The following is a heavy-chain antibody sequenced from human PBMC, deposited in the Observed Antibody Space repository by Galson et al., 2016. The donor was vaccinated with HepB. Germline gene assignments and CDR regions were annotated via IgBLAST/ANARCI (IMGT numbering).Heavy chain of an antibody. J-gene: IGHJ3*01. D-gene: IGHD3-22*01. CDR1: GGSLSANNYN. V-gene: IGHV4-39*02. Sequence: LSLTCTVSGGSLSANNYNWGWIRQPPGKGLEWIGSISHSGRTHYNPPLKSRLKSRLIISVDTSKNQFSLKLSSVTAADTAIYYCAKEHYYDSSGYRFDVWGQGTMLTVSA. CDR2: ISHSGRT. CDR3: AKEHYYDSSGYRFDV.